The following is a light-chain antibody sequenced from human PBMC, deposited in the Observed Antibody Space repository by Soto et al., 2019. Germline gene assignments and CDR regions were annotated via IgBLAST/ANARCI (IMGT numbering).Light chain of an antibody. CDR1: QSVSRNY. CDR3: QQYGTSPPLT. J-gene: IGKJ4*01. CDR2: AAS. Sequence: EIVLTQSPGTLSLSPGDRATLSCRASQSVSRNYLAWYQQKPGQAPRLLIFAASSRSTGIPDRFSGSGSGTDFTLTISRLEPEDFAVYYCQQYGTSPPLTFGGGTKVEIK. V-gene: IGKV3-20*01.